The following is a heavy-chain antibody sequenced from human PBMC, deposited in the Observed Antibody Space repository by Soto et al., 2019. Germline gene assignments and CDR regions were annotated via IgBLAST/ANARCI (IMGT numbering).Heavy chain of an antibody. CDR1: GGSMSSYY. D-gene: IGHD1-26*01. Sequence: QVQLQESGPGLVKPSETLSLTCTVSGGSMSSYYWNWIRQPPGRGLEWIGYINDSGSAHYNPSLKSRVTISVDTFKNQFSLKLTSVTAADTAVYYCARGGGYHDYWGQGTLVTVSS. CDR2: INDSGSA. J-gene: IGHJ4*03. CDR3: ARGGGYHDY. V-gene: IGHV4-59*01.